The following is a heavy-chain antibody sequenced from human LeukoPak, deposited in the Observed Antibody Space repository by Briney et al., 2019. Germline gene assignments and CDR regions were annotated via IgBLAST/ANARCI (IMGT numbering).Heavy chain of an antibody. CDR1: GGSISSSSYY. V-gene: IGHV4-39*07. D-gene: IGHD1-1*01. Sequence: SETLSLTCTVSGGSISSSSYYWGWTRQPPGKGLEWIGSIYYSGSTYYNPSLKSRVTISVDTSKNQFSLKLSSVTAADTAVYYCAGESSGGSYCDRWGQGTLVIVSS. J-gene: IGHJ4*02. CDR3: AGESSGGSYCDR. CDR2: IYYSGST.